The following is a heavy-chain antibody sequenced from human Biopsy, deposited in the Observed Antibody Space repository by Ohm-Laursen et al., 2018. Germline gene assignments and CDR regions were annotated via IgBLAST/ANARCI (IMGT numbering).Heavy chain of an antibody. CDR1: GFTFSGFS. J-gene: IGHJ4*02. CDR3: ARDGEAKYCKHGVCPSDF. Sequence: LSLTCAASGFTFSGFSMNWVRQAPGKGLEWVSSISASGNHIYYTDSVKGRFTVSRDNGKNSVYLQMNSLRVEDTAVYYCARDGEAKYCKHGVCPSDFWGQGALVTVSS. D-gene: IGHD2-8*01. CDR2: ISASGNHI. V-gene: IGHV3-21*01.